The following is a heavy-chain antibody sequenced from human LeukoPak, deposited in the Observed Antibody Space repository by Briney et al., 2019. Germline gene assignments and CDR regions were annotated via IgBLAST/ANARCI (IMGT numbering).Heavy chain of an antibody. Sequence: PSETLSLTCTVSGGSISSYYWSWIRQPPGKGLEWVGHISYSGSTSYNPSLKSRVTISVDTSKNQFSLKLSSVTAADTAVYYCARGGLRHTYEQLDYWGQGTLVTVSS. V-gene: IGHV4-59*01. D-gene: IGHD5-18*01. CDR1: GGSISSYY. CDR3: ARGGLRHTYEQLDY. J-gene: IGHJ4*02. CDR2: ISYSGST.